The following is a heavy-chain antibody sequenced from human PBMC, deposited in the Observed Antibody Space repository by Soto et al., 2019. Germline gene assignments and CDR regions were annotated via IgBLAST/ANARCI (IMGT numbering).Heavy chain of an antibody. V-gene: IGHV4-59*01. Sequence: PSETLSLTCTVSGGSISSYYWSWIRQPPGKGLEWIGYIYYSGSTNYNPSLKSRVTISVDTSKNQFSLKLSSVTAADTAVCYCVASLRITMVRGVIPFDYWGQGTLVTVSS. CDR3: VASLRITMVRGVIPFDY. CDR1: GGSISSYY. D-gene: IGHD3-10*01. J-gene: IGHJ4*02. CDR2: IYYSGST.